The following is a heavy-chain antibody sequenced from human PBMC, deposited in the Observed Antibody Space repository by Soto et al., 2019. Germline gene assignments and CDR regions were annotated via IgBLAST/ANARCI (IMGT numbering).Heavy chain of an antibody. CDR1: GYSFTSYC. V-gene: IGHV5-10-1*01. J-gene: IGHJ6*02. D-gene: IGHD5-18*01. CDR2: IDPSDSYT. Sequence: PGESLKISCKGSGYSFTSYCISWVRQMPGKGLEWMGRIDPSDSYTSYSPSFQGHVTISADKSIRTAYLQWSSLKASDTAMYYCARQPSEDTSRGCYYYYDAMDVWGQGTTVLVSS. CDR3: ARQPSEDTSRGCYYYYDAMDV.